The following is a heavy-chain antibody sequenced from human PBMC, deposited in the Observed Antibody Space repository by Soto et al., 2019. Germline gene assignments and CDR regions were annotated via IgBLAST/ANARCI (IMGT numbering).Heavy chain of an antibody. J-gene: IGHJ4*02. V-gene: IGHV2-5*02. CDR3: ARSKYSISSFDY. D-gene: IGHD6-6*01. Sequence: SGPTLVNPTQTLTLTCTFSGFSLSTDDVGVGWIRQPPGKALDWLAVIYWDDDRRYSPSLKSRLTITKDTSKNQVLLTMTNMDPVDTATYFCARSKYSISSFDYWGQGALVTVSS. CDR1: GFSLSTDDVG. CDR2: IYWDDDR.